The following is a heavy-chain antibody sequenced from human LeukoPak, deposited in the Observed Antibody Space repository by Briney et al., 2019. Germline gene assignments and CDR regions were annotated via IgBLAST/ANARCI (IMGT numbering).Heavy chain of an antibody. D-gene: IGHD3-22*01. CDR1: GFIFSSYW. V-gene: IGHV3-7*01. CDR3: ATYVTPAGYYDNSDDYGR. CDR2: IKQDGSEK. Sequence: GGSLRLSCAASGFIFSSYWMSWVRQAPGKGLEWVANIKQDGSEKYYVDSVKGRFTISRDNAKNSLYLQMNSLRAEDTAVYYCATYVTPAGYYDNSDDYGRWGQGTLVTVSS. J-gene: IGHJ4*02.